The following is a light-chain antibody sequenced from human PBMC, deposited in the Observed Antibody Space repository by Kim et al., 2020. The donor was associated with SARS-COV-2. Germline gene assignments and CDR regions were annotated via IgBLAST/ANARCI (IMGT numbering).Light chain of an antibody. Sequence: VTSSCSVSMSNIGRNTADRYQDLPGTAPKFRVYGSKQRPSGVPDRFSGSKSGTSASLAISGLQSADEAEYYCAAWDDSLNAYVFGMGTKVTGL. CDR1: MSNIGRNT. J-gene: IGLJ1*01. CDR2: GSK. CDR3: AAWDDSLNAYV. V-gene: IGLV1-44*01.